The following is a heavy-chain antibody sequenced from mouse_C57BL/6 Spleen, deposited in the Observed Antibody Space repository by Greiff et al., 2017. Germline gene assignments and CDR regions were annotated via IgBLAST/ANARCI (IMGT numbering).Heavy chain of an antibody. CDR2: IYTGDGST. J-gene: IGHJ2*01. Sequence: VQLLQSGAELVKPGASVKISCKASGYAFSSYWMNWVKQRPGKGLEWIGHIYTGDGSTNYNVKFKGKVTLTADKSSSTAYMQIISLTSEDSAVYFCATYYYGRSNGFDDWGQGTTLTVSS. CDR1: GYAFSSYW. D-gene: IGHD1-1*01. V-gene: IGHV1-80*01. CDR3: ATYYYGRSNGFDD.